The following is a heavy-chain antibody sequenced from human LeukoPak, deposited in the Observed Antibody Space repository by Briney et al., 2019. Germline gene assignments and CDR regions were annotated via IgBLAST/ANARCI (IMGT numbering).Heavy chain of an antibody. D-gene: IGHD2-2*01. J-gene: IGHJ4*02. Sequence: GGSLRLSCAASGFTVNSNFMSWVRQAPGKGLEWVSVIYSAGSGGSTYYADSVKGRFTISRDNSKNTLYLQMNSLRAEDTAVYYCAKGQLYFDYWGQGTLVTVSS. CDR1: GFTVNSNF. CDR2: IYSAGSGGST. V-gene: IGHV3-66*02. CDR3: AKGQLYFDY.